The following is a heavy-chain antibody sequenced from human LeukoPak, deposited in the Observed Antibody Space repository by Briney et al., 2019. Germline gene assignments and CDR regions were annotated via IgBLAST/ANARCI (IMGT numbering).Heavy chain of an antibody. Sequence: SETLSLTCTVSGGSISSYYWSWIRQPPGKGLEWIGYTYYSGSTNYNPSLKSRVTISVDTSKNQFSLKLSSVTAADTAVYYCARDSIRDFWSGYYSGRYYYMDVWGKGTTVTVSS. CDR1: GGSISSYY. D-gene: IGHD3-3*01. V-gene: IGHV4-59*01. CDR3: ARDSIRDFWSGYYSGRYYYMDV. CDR2: TYYSGST. J-gene: IGHJ6*03.